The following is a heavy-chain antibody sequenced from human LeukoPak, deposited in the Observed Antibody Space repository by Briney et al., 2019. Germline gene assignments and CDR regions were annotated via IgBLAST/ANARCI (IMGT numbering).Heavy chain of an antibody. V-gene: IGHV4-34*01. CDR1: GGSFSGYY. D-gene: IGHD6-13*01. CDR3: ARDLIATGFDY. Sequence: PSETLSLTCAVHGGSFSGYYWSWIRQPPGKGLEWIGEINHSGSTNYNPSLKSRVTISVDTSKNQFSLKLSSVTAADTAVYYCARDLIATGFDYWGQGTLVTVSS. CDR2: INHSGST. J-gene: IGHJ4*02.